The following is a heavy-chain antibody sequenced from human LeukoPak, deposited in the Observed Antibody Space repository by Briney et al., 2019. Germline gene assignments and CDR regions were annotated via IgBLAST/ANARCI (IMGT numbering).Heavy chain of an antibody. CDR3: AKDLLGRTNDY. CDR1: GFTFSSYA. V-gene: IGHV3-33*06. J-gene: IGHJ4*02. D-gene: IGHD1-1*01. CDR2: IWYDGSNK. Sequence: PGGSLRLSCAASGFTFSSYAIHWVRQAPGKRLEWVAVIWYDGSNKYYADSVKGRFTISRDNSKNTLYLQMNSLRAEDTAVYYCAKDLLGRTNDYWGQGTLVTVSS.